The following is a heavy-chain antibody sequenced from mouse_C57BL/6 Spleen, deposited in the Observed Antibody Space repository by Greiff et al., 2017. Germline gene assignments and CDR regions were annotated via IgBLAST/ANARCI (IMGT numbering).Heavy chain of an antibody. V-gene: IGHV5-16*01. CDR1: GFTFSDYY. CDR3: AIDHYGSSWGFDY. D-gene: IGHD1-1*01. Sequence: EVHLVESEGGLVQPGSSMKLSCTASGFTFSDYYMAWVRQVPEKGLEWVANINYDGSSTYYLDSLKSRFIISRYNAQNILYLQISSLKSEDTATYYCAIDHYGSSWGFDYWGQGTLVTVSA. CDR2: INYDGSST. J-gene: IGHJ3*01.